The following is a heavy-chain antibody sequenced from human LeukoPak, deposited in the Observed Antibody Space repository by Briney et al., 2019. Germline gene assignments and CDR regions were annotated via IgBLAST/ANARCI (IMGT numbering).Heavy chain of an antibody. J-gene: IGHJ4*02. CDR1: GGTFSSYA. CDR2: IIPIFGTA. D-gene: IGHD3-10*01. Sequence: SVKVSCKASGGTFSSYAISWVRQAPGQGLEWMGGIIPIFGTANYAQKFQGGVTITADESTSTAYMELSSLRSEDTAVYYCARTYYYGSGTVNYFDYWGQGTLVTVSS. V-gene: IGHV1-69*01. CDR3: ARTYYYGSGTVNYFDY.